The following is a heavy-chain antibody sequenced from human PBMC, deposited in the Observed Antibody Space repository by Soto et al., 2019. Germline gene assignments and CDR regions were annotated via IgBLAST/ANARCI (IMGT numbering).Heavy chain of an antibody. CDR2: IWYDGSNK. V-gene: IGHV3-33*01. J-gene: IGHJ6*02. Sequence: GGSLRLSCAASGFTFSSYGMHWVRQAPGKGLEWVAVIWYDGSNKYYADSVKGRFTISRDNSKNTLYLQMNSLRAEDTAVYYCARDRVPMVYAIRGTYYYYGMDVWGQGTTVTVSS. CDR3: ARDRVPMVYAIRGTYYYYGMDV. D-gene: IGHD2-8*02. CDR1: GFTFSSYG.